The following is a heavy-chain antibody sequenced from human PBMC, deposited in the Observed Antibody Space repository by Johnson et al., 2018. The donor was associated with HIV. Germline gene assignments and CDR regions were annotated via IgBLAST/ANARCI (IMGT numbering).Heavy chain of an antibody. D-gene: IGHD3-3*01. CDR3: TTAELGWSGLGAFDI. CDR2: IKSKTDGGTT. Sequence: VQLVESGGGLVKPGGSLRLSCAASGFTFSNAWMSWVRQAPGKGLEWVGRIKSKTDGGTTAYAPPVKGSFTISRDDTNNTLYRQRNSLKTEDTAVYCCTTAELGWSGLGAFDIWGQGTMVTVSS. J-gene: IGHJ3*02. CDR1: GFTFSNAW. V-gene: IGHV3-15*01.